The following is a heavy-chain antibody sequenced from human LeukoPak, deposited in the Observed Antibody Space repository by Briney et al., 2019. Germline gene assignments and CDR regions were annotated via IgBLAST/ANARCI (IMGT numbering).Heavy chain of an antibody. V-gene: IGHV5-51*01. CDR3: ARRGYCSGGSCPFMDV. J-gene: IGHJ6*03. CDR2: IYPGGSDT. D-gene: IGHD2-15*01. Sequence: GESLKISCKGSGYSFTSYWIGWVRQLPGKGLEWMGIIYPGGSDTRYSPSFQGQVTISADKSISTAYLQWSSLKASDTAMYYCARRGYCSGGSCPFMDVWGKGTTVTISS. CDR1: GYSFTSYW.